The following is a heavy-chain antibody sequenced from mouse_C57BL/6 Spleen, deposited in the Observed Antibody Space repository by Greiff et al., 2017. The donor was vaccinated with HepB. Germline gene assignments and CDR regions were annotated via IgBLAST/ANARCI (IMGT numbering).Heavy chain of an antibody. Sequence: VQLQQPGTELVKPGASVKLSCKASGYTFTSYWMHWVKQRPGQGLEWIGNINPSNGGTNYNEKFKSKATLTVDKSSSTAYMQLSSLTSEDSAVYYGARGSGYDYGWFAYWGQGTLVTVSA. CDR3: ARGSGYDYGWFAY. CDR2: INPSNGGT. D-gene: IGHD2-4*01. CDR1: GYTFTSYW. V-gene: IGHV1-53*01. J-gene: IGHJ3*01.